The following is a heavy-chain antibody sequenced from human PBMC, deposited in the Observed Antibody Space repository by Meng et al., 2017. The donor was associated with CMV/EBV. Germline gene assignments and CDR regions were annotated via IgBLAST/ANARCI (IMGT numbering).Heavy chain of an antibody. J-gene: IGHJ5*02. CDR1: GGSIRSSSYY. CDR3: ARGVVTMIVVYDP. Sequence: QVRARGLGPGLLKPSETLSLPVTVHGGSIRSSSYYWGWIRQPPGKGLEWIGSIYYSGSTYYNPSLKSRVTISVDTSKNQFSLKLSAVTAADTAVYYCARGVVTMIVVYDPWGQGTLVTVSS. D-gene: IGHD3-22*01. V-gene: IGHV4-39*07. CDR2: IYYSGST.